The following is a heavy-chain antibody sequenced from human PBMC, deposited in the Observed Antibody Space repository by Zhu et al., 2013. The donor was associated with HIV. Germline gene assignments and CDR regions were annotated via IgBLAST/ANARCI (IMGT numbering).Heavy chain of an antibody. CDR3: ARDPAEQWLVPRGAFDI. Sequence: QVQLVQSGAEVKKPGASVKVSCKASGYTFTSYGISWVRQAPGQGLEWMGWISAYNGNTNYAQKLQGRVTMTTDTSTSTAYMELRSLRSDDTAVYYCARDPAEQWLVPRGAFDIWGQGTMVTVSS. CDR1: GYTFTSYG. J-gene: IGHJ3*02. V-gene: IGHV1-18*01. CDR2: ISAYNGNT. D-gene: IGHD6-19*01.